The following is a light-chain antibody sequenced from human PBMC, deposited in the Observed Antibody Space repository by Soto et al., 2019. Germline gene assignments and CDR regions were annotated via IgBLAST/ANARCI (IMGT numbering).Light chain of an antibody. Sequence: QSVLTQPASVSGSPGQSITISCTGTSSDIGSYKFVSWYQQHVGKAPKVMTYEGSNRPSGVSDRFSASKSGNTASLTISGLQAEDEADYYCCSHAGDHVVFGGGTKVTVL. V-gene: IGLV2-23*01. CDR1: SSDIGSYKF. J-gene: IGLJ2*01. CDR3: CSHAGDHVV. CDR2: EGS.